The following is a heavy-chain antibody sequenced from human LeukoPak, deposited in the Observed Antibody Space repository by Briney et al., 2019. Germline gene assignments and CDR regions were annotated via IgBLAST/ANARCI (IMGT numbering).Heavy chain of an antibody. Sequence: GASVKVSCKASGGTFSSYAISWVRQAPGQELEWMGGIIPIFGTANYAQKFQGRVTNTTDESTNTAYIEPTSLRSEGTAGYYCAREGRYCSGGSCYESYFDYWGQGTLVTVSS. D-gene: IGHD2-15*01. CDR1: GGTFSSYA. CDR2: IIPIFGTA. V-gene: IGHV1-69*05. J-gene: IGHJ4*02. CDR3: AREGRYCSGGSCYESYFDY.